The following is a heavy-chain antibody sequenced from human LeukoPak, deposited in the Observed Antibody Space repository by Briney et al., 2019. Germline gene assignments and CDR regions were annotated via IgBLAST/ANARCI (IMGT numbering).Heavy chain of an antibody. J-gene: IGHJ3*02. Sequence: SETLSLTCTVSGGSISSSSYYWGWIRQPPGKGLEWLGSIYYSGSTYYNPSLKSRVTISVDTSKNQFSLKLSSVTAADTAVYYCASVLGYCSSTSCYAGAFDIWGQGTMVTVSS. CDR3: ASVLGYCSSTSCYAGAFDI. V-gene: IGHV4-39*07. CDR1: GGSISSSSYY. CDR2: IYYSGST. D-gene: IGHD2-2*01.